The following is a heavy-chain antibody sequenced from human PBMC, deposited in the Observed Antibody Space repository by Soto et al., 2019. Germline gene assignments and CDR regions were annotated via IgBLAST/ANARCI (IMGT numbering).Heavy chain of an antibody. D-gene: IGHD7-27*01. CDR2: IHSDGSST. V-gene: IGHV3-74*01. J-gene: IGHJ3*02. CDR3: ACGDRGAFDS. CDR1: GFTFSYYW. Sequence: EVQLVESGGGLVQPGESLRLSCAASGFTFSYYWMHWVRQAPGKGLVWVSRIHSDGSSTTYADSGKGRFTIARDNAMNTVDLQNNSLRVDGTAVYDYACGDRGAFDSWGQGTVGTVSS.